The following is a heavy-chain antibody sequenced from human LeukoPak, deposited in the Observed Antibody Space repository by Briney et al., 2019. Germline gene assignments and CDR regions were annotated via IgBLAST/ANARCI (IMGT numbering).Heavy chain of an antibody. CDR1: GFTFSSYS. Sequence: PGGSLRLSCAASGFTFSSYSMNWVRQAPGKGLEWGSYISSGSSTIYYADSLKGRFTISRDNAKNSLDLQMNSLRAEDTAVYYCARYCSSASCYRGFDYWGQGTLVTVSS. CDR3: ARYCSSASCYRGFDY. D-gene: IGHD2-2*02. J-gene: IGHJ4*02. V-gene: IGHV3-48*01. CDR2: ISSGSSTI.